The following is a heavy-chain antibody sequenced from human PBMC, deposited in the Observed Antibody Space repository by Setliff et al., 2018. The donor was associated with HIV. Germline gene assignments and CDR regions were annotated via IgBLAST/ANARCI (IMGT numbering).Heavy chain of an antibody. V-gene: IGHV4-39*01. CDR3: ASQGRSGWLWGGFVS. D-gene: IGHD6-19*01. J-gene: IGHJ4*02. CDR2: IYYSGST. Sequence: SETLSLTCNVSGGSISTSSYYWIWVRQPPGEGLEWIGTIYYSGSTYYNPSLQSRITISVDTSQNQFSLKVSSVTASDTAVYYCASQGRSGWLWGGFVSWGQGTRVTV. CDR1: GGSISTSSYY.